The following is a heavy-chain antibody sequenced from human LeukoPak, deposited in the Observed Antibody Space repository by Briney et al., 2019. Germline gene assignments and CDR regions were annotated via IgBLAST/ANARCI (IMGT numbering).Heavy chain of an antibody. J-gene: IGHJ5*02. CDR3: VRGPYGASISKWFDP. CDR2: INHSGST. D-gene: IGHD4/OR15-4a*01. Sequence: SETLSLTCAVYGGSFSGYYWSWIRQPPGKGLEWIGEINHSGSTNYNPSLKSRVTISVDTSKNQFSLQLRSVTTADTAVYYCVRGPYGASISKWFDPWGQGTQVIVSP. CDR1: GGSFSGYY. V-gene: IGHV4-34*01.